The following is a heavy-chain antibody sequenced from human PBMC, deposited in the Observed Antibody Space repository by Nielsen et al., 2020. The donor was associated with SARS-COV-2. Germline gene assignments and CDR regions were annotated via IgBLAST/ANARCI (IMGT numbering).Heavy chain of an antibody. CDR2: IYSGGSST. Sequence: GGSLRLSCAASGFTFRRYSLSWVRQAPGKGLEWVSVIYSGGSSTYYADSVKGRFTISRDNSKSTLYLQMNSLRAEDTAVYYCAKDGEEYCTSTSCSDVGYYYFGMDVWGHGTTVTVSS. V-gene: IGHV3-23*03. CDR1: GFTFRRYS. CDR3: AKDGEEYCTSTSCSDVGYYYFGMDV. J-gene: IGHJ6*02. D-gene: IGHD2-2*01.